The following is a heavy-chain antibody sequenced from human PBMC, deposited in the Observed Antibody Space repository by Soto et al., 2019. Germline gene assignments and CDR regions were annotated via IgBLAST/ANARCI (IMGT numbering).Heavy chain of an antibody. CDR2: VSSTSSYI. J-gene: IGHJ6*02. CDR1: GFTFSHYS. D-gene: IGHD3-10*01. CDR3: AKDRGRGSPVSGGLDV. V-gene: IGHV3-21*01. Sequence: EVQLVESGGGLVKPGGSLRLSCAASGFTFSHYSMNWVRQAPGKWLEWVAFVSSTSSYIYYAGSVKGRFTISRDNATNSLFLQMNTLRAEDTAVYYCAKDRGRGSPVSGGLDVWGQGSTVIFSS.